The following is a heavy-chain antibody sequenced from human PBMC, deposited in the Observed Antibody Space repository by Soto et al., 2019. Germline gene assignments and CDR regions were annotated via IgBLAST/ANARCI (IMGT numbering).Heavy chain of an antibody. J-gene: IGHJ4*02. D-gene: IGHD2-2*01. CDR2: IYYSGST. V-gene: IGHV4-39*01. CDR3: ARQKFCTSTSCHFDY. Sequence: QLQLQESGPGLVKPSETLSLTCAVSGGSISSSSYYWGWIRQPPGKGLESIGSIYYSGSTYYNPSLKSRVTLSVDTSKNQFSLKLSSVTAADTAVYYCARQKFCTSTSCHFDYWGPGTLVTVSS. CDR1: GGSISSSSYY.